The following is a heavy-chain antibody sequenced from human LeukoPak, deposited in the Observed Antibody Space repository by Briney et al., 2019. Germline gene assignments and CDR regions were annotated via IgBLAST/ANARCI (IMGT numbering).Heavy chain of an antibody. Sequence: GESLKISCKGSGYSFTSYWIGWVRQMPGKGLEWMGIIYPGDSDTRYSPSFQGQVTISADKSISTAYLQWSSLKASDTAVYYCARHHSGYDWGSWFDPWGQGTLVTVSS. D-gene: IGHD5-12*01. V-gene: IGHV5-51*01. J-gene: IGHJ5*02. CDR3: ARHHSGYDWGSWFDP. CDR1: GYSFTSYW. CDR2: IYPGDSDT.